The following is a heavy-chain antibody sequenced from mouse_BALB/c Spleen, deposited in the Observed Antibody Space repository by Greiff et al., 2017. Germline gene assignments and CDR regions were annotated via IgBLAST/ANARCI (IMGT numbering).Heavy chain of an antibody. CDR1: GFTFSSYT. D-gene: IGHD2-1*01. Sequence: EVQGVESGGGLVKPGGSLKLSCAASGFTFSSYTMSWVRQTPEKRLEWVATISSGGSYTYYPDSVKGRFTISRDNAKNTLYLQMSSLKSEDTAMYYCTRDYGNYVDYFDYWGQGTTLTVSS. CDR2: ISSGGSYT. CDR3: TRDYGNYVDYFDY. V-gene: IGHV5-6-4*01. J-gene: IGHJ2*01.